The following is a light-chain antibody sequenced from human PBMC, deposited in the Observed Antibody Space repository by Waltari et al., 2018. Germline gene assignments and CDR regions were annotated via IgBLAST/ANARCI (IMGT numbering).Light chain of an antibody. CDR3: CSYVTSRTFV. V-gene: IGLV2-23*03. J-gene: IGLJ2*01. Sequence: QSALTQPASVSGSPGQSITISCSGSSSYVDSYNLVSWYQQHPGKVPKLILYEGNKRPSGVSNRFSGSKSGDTASLTISGLQAEDEAAYYCCSYVTSRTFVFGGGTKVSVL. CDR2: EGN. CDR1: SSYVDSYNL.